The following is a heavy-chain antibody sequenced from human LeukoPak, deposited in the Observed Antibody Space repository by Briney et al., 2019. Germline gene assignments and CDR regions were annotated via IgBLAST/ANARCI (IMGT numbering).Heavy chain of an antibody. D-gene: IGHD3-10*01. CDR3: ARDIGVRGPYYYYGMDV. CDR1: GFTFSSYS. V-gene: IGHV3-21*01. J-gene: IGHJ6*02. CDR2: ISSSSSYI. Sequence: GGSLRLSCAASGFTFSSYSMNWVRQAPGKGLEWVSSISSSSSYIYYADSVKGRFTISRDNAKNSLYLQMNSLRDEDTAVYYCARDIGVRGPYYYYGMDVWGQGTTVTVSS.